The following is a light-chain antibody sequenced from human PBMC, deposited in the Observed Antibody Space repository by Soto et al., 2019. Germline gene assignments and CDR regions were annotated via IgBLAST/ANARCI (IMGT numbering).Light chain of an antibody. V-gene: IGKV1-5*01. CDR3: QQYKSYWT. CDR2: DAS. J-gene: IGKJ1*01. Sequence: IQMTQSPSTLSASVGDRVTITCRASQSISSWLAWYQQKPGKAPNLLIYDASTLESGVPSRFSGSGSGTEFTLTISSLQPDDFATYYCQQYKSYWTFGQGTKVDVK. CDR1: QSISSW.